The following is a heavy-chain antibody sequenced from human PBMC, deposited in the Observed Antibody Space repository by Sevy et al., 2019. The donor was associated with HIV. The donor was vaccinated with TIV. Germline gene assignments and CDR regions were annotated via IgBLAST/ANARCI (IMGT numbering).Heavy chain of an antibody. CDR3: ASLMYYDFLTADNPYYYYYGMDV. V-gene: IGHV4-39*01. CDR1: GGSISSSSYY. J-gene: IGHJ6*02. Sequence: SETLSLTCTVSGGSISSSSYYWGWIRQPPGKGLEWIGSIYYSGSTYYNPSLKSRVTISVDTSKNQFSLKLSSVTAADTAVYYCASLMYYDFLTADNPYYYYYGMDVWGQGTTVTVSS. CDR2: IYYSGST. D-gene: IGHD3-9*01.